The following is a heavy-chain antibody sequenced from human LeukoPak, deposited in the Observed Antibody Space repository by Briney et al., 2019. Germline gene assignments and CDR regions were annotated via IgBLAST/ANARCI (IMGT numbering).Heavy chain of an antibody. V-gene: IGHV3-74*01. Sequence: GGSLRLSCAASGFTFSSYAMNWVRQAPGKGLVWVSRINSDGSSTSYADSVKGRFTISRDNAKNTLYLQMNSLRAEDTAVYYCAREGMRYSYGDWGQGTLVTVSS. D-gene: IGHD5-18*01. CDR3: AREGMRYSYGD. CDR1: GFTFSSYA. J-gene: IGHJ4*02. CDR2: INSDGSST.